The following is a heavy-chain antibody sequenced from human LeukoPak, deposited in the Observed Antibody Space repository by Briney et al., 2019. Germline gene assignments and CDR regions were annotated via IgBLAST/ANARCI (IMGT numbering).Heavy chain of an antibody. Sequence: SETLSLTCTVSGGPINSYYWSRIRQSPVKGLEWIGYIFPSGSAFYNPSLESRVTISLDTSENQFSLTLSSVTAADSAVYYCARRNHYFYYMDVRGKGTTVTVSS. CDR2: IFPSGSA. V-gene: IGHV4-4*09. CDR1: GGPINSYY. CDR3: ARRNHYFYYMDV. J-gene: IGHJ6*03.